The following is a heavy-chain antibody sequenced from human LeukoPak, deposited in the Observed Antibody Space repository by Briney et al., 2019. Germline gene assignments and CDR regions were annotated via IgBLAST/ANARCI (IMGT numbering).Heavy chain of an antibody. J-gene: IGHJ4*02. Sequence: GGSLRLSCGASGFTFSNYGMLWVRQAPGKGLEWAAFIRYDGNNKLYADSMKGRFTISRDNSKNTLYLHINSLRAEDTAVYYCVKDNPLDYWGQGTLVIVSS. CDR1: GFTFSNYG. CDR3: VKDNPLDY. V-gene: IGHV3-30*02. D-gene: IGHD1-14*01. CDR2: IRYDGNNK.